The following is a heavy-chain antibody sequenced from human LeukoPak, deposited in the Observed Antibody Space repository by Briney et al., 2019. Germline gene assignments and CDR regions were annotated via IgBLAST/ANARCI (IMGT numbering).Heavy chain of an antibody. CDR2: IYYSGST. V-gene: IGHV4-59*08. CDR3: ARLGIAAANDY. Sequence: PSETLSLTCTVSGGSISSYHWSWIRQPPGKGLEWIGYIYYSGSTNYNPSLKSRVTISVDTSKNQFSLKLSSVTAADTAVYYCARLGIAAANDYWGQGTLVTASS. D-gene: IGHD6-13*01. CDR1: GGSISSYH. J-gene: IGHJ4*02.